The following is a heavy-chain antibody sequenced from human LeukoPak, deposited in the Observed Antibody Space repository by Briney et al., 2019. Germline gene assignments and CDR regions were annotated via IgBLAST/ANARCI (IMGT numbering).Heavy chain of an antibody. CDR3: ARAEGYDFWSGYFRFGSFDY. CDR1: GGSISSGSYY. D-gene: IGHD3-3*01. CDR2: IYTSGST. V-gene: IGHV4-61*02. Sequence: SQTLSLTCTVSGGSISSGSYYWSWIRQPAGKGLEWIGRIYTSGSTNYNPSLKSRDTISVDTSKNQFSLKLSSVTAADTAVYYCARAEGYDFWSGYFRFGSFDYWGQGTLVTVSS. J-gene: IGHJ4*02.